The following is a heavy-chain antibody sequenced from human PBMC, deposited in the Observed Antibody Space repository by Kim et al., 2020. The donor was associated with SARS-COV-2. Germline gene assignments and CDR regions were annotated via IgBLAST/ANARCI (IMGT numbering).Heavy chain of an antibody. D-gene: IGHD1-7*01. CDR3: ASSRSLTGTDPRELDY. CDR2: IYYSGST. V-gene: IGHV4-59*13. CDR1: GGSISSYY. J-gene: IGHJ4*02. Sequence: SETLSLTCTVSGGSISSYYWSWIRQPPGKGLEWIGYIYYSGSTNYNPSLKSRVTISVDTSKNQFSLKLSSVTAADTAVYYCASSRSLTGTDPRELDYWGQGTLVTVSS.